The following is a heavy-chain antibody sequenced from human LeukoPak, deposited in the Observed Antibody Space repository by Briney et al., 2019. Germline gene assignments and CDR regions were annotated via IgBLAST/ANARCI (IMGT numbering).Heavy chain of an antibody. V-gene: IGHV1-2*02. CDR2: INPNSGGT. Sequence: ASVKVSCKASGYTFTGYYMHWVRQAPGQGLGWMGWINPNSGGTNYAQKFQGRVTMTRDTSISTAYMELSRLRSDDTAVYYCARGAPGVIASMDVWGKGTTVTVSS. D-gene: IGHD2/OR15-2a*01. CDR1: GYTFTGYY. J-gene: IGHJ6*03. CDR3: ARGAPGVIASMDV.